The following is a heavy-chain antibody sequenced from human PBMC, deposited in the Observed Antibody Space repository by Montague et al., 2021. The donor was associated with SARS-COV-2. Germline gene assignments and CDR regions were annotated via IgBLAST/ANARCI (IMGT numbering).Heavy chain of an antibody. CDR3: LQGYNFDS. CDR1: GDSVSSNNAA. J-gene: IGHJ4*02. V-gene: IGHV6-1*01. Sequence: CAISGDSVSSNNAAWNWIRQSPSRGLEWLGRTYYRSKWYNDYAVSVKSRITIDADTSKNHFSLQLKSMTPEDTAVYYCLQGYNFDSWGQGTLVTVSS. D-gene: IGHD2-2*02. CDR2: TYYRSKWYN.